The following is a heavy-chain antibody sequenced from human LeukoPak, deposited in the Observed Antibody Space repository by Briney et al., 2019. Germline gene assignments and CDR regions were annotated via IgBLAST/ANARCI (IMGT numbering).Heavy chain of an antibody. CDR2: INGGKGNI. J-gene: IGHJ5*02. Sequence: ASVKVSCKASGGTFSSYAISWVRQAPGQGLEWMGWINGGKGNIKYSQKFQGRVTISKDTSARTAYMELSSLRSEDTAVYYCARSRTDDYGDWWWFDPWGQGTLVTVSS. CDR1: GGTFSSYA. V-gene: IGHV1-3*01. CDR3: ARSRTDDYGDWWWFDP. D-gene: IGHD4-17*01.